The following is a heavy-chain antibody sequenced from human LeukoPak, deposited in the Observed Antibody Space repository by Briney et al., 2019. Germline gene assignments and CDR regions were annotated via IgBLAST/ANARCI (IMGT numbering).Heavy chain of an antibody. V-gene: IGHV4-59*01. J-gene: IGHJ4*02. Sequence: PSETLSLTCTVSGGSISPYYWSWIRQPPGKGLEWIGFISDSGSTNYSPSLKSRVTISVDTSKNQFSLKLSSVTAADTAVYYCARTTTTYGVVYYFNSWGQGTLVTVSS. CDR2: ISDSGST. CDR3: ARTTTTYGVVYYFNS. D-gene: IGHD3-3*01. CDR1: GGSISPYY.